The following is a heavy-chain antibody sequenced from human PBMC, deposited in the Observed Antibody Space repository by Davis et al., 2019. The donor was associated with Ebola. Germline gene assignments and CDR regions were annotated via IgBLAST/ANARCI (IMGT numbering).Heavy chain of an antibody. CDR3: ARIIAVAGTLGFDY. V-gene: IGHV4-38-2*01. CDR1: GYSISSGYY. D-gene: IGHD6-19*01. J-gene: IGHJ4*02. CDR2: IYYSGST. Sequence: SETLSLTCAVSGYSISSGYYWGWIRQPPGKGLEWIGSIYYSGSTYYNPSLKSRVTISVDTSKNQFSLKLSSVTAADTTVYYCARIIAVAGTLGFDYWGQGTLVTVSS.